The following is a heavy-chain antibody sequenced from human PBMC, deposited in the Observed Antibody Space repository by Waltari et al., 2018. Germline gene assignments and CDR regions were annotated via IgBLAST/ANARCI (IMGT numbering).Heavy chain of an antibody. Sequence: EVQLVDSGGGLVQPGGSLRLSCAASGFIFNNFALNWVRLAPGKGLQWVSVISSSGGDTYYADSVKGRFTSSRDNSKSTLYLQMNNLRGEDTAIYYCAKAQIGYSYGYDYFDYWGQGTLVTVSS. D-gene: IGHD5-18*01. J-gene: IGHJ4*02. CDR1: GFIFNNFA. CDR2: ISSSGGDT. CDR3: AKAQIGYSYGYDYFDY. V-gene: IGHV3-23*04.